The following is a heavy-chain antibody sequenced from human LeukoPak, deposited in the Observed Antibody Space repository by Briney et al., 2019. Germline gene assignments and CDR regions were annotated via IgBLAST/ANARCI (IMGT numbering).Heavy chain of an antibody. J-gene: IGHJ4*02. Sequence: GGSLRLSCTAFGFTFSTYGMHWVRQAPGKGLEWVALISSDGSGKYYADSVTGRFTVSRDNSKNTLYLQMNSLRPEDTAVYYCAKDSSAWKYYFGYWGQGTLVTVSS. V-gene: IGHV3-30*18. CDR2: ISSDGSGK. CDR3: AKDSSAWKYYFGY. D-gene: IGHD6-19*01. CDR1: GFTFSTYG.